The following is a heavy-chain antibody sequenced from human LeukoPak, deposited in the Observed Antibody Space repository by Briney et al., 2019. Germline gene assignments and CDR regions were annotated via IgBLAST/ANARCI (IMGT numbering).Heavy chain of an antibody. CDR1: GGSISSGGYY. CDR2: IYYSGST. CDR3: ARCPYHDFWSGYYDFDY. J-gene: IGHJ4*02. Sequence: SETLSLTCTVSGGSISSGGYYWSWIRQHPGKGLEWIGYIYYSGSTYYNPSLKSRVTISVDTSKNQFSLKLSSVTAADTAVYYCARCPYHDFWSGYYDFDYWGQGTLVTVSS. D-gene: IGHD3-3*01. V-gene: IGHV4-31*03.